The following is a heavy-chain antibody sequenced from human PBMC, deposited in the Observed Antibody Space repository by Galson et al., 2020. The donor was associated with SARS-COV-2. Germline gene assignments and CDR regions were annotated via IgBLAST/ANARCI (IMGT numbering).Heavy chain of an antibody. D-gene: IGHD3-10*01. J-gene: IGHJ5*02. V-gene: IGHV4-59*08. CDR2: IYYSGST. CDR3: ARLQILRDSGSRNWFDP. Sequence: SETLSLTCTVSGGSVSSCYWSWIRQPPGKGLEWIGYIYYSGSTNYNPSLKRRVTISVDTSKNQFSLKLSSVTAADTAVYYCARLQILRDSGSRNWFDPWGQGTLVTVSS. CDR1: GGSVSSCY.